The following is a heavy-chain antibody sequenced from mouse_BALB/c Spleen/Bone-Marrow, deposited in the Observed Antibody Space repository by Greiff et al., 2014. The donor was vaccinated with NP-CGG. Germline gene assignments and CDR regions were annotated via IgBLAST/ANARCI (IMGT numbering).Heavy chain of an antibody. CDR2: ISSGSSTI. Sequence: DVKLVESGGGLVQPGGSRKLSCAASGFTFSSFGMHWVRQAPEKGLEWVAYISSGSSTIYYADTVKGRFTISRDNPKNTLFLQMTSLRSEDTAMYYCARVVTYGTDYWGQGTTLTVSS. J-gene: IGHJ2*01. CDR3: ARVVTYGTDY. D-gene: IGHD2-1*01. V-gene: IGHV5-17*02. CDR1: GFTFSSFG.